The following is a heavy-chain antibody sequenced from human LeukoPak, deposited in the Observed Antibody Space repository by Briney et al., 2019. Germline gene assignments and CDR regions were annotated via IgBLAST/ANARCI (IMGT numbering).Heavy chain of an antibody. CDR1: GYTFTDYY. CDR2: INPNSGDT. CDR3: ARMWSTATSGWNWFDP. J-gene: IGHJ5*02. Sequence: SVKVSCKASGYTFTDYYVYWVRQAPGQGLEWMGWINPNSGDTNYAQKFQGRVTMTRDTSISTAYMDLSSLRSDDTAMYYCARMWSTATSGWNWFDPWGQGTLVTVSS. D-gene: IGHD6-13*01. V-gene: IGHV1-2*02.